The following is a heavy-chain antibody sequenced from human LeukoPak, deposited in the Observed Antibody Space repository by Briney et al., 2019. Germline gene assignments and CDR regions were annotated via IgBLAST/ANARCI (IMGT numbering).Heavy chain of an antibody. CDR1: GFTFSSYA. Sequence: PGGSLRLSCAASGFTFSSYAMSWVRQAPGKGPEWVSAISGSGGSTYYADSVKGRFTISRDNSKNTLYLQMNSLRAEDTAVYYCAKDPCSGGSCYVGWFDPWGQGTLVTVSS. V-gene: IGHV3-23*01. D-gene: IGHD2-15*01. J-gene: IGHJ5*02. CDR3: AKDPCSGGSCYVGWFDP. CDR2: ISGSGGST.